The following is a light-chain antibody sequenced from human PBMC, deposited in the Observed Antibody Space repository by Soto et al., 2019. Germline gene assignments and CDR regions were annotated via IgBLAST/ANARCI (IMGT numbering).Light chain of an antibody. V-gene: IGKV1-5*03. CDR1: RAISDW. J-gene: IGKJ2*01. CDR3: QQYNTFSFT. Sequence: DIQMTQSPSTLSASLGDRVTITCRASRAISDWLAWYQQRPGKAPKLLIYRASRLESGVPSRFSGSGSRTEFTLTISGLQPDDFATYYCQQYNTFSFTFGQGTKLEI. CDR2: RAS.